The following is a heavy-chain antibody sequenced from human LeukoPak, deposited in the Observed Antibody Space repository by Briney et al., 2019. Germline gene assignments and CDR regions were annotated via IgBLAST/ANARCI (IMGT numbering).Heavy chain of an antibody. D-gene: IGHD1-14*01. CDR2: ISSSSSYI. CDR3: ARFSGMKDFDY. CDR1: GFTFSSYS. J-gene: IGHJ4*02. Sequence: GGSLRLSCAASGFTFSSYSMNWARQAPGKGLEWVSSISSSSSYIYYADSVKGRFTISRDNAKNSLYLQMNSLRAEDTAVYYCARFSGMKDFDYWGQGTLVTVSS. V-gene: IGHV3-21*01.